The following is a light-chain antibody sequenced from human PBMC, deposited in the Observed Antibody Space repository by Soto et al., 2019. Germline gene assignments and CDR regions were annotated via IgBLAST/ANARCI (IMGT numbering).Light chain of an antibody. Sequence: QAVVTQPPSVSGAPGQTVTISCTGSSSNIGARYDVHWYRQLPGTAPKLLIYRDSNRPSGVPDRFSGSKSGTSASLAITGXXXXXXXXXXXQSYDISLSGWVFGGGTKLTVL. CDR1: SSNIGARYD. V-gene: IGLV1-40*01. CDR2: RDS. CDR3: QSYDISLSGWV. J-gene: IGLJ3*02.